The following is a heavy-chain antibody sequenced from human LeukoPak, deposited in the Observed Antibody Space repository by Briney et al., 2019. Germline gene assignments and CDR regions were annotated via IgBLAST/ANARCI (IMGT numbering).Heavy chain of an antibody. D-gene: IGHD2-21*01. CDR3: ARHERGCGGDCYSSFDY. Sequence: SETLSLTCAVSGYSISSGYYWGWIRQPPGKGLESIGSIYHSGSTYYNPSLKSRVTISVDTSKNQFSLKLSSVTAADTAVYYCARHERGCGGDCYSSFDYWGQGTLVSVSS. V-gene: IGHV4-38-2*01. CDR1: GYSISSGYY. CDR2: IYHSGST. J-gene: IGHJ4*02.